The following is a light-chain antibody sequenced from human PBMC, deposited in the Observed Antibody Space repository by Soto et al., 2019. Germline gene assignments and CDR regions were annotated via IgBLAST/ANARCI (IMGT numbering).Light chain of an antibody. Sequence: DIEMTQSPSTLSASVGDRVTITCRASQSISSWLAWYQQKPGKDPTILIYKASSLESGVPSGFSGSGSGTESTITISSLQPDDFATYYCQQYNSYSTFGQGTKVEIK. CDR3: QQYNSYST. J-gene: IGKJ1*01. V-gene: IGKV1-5*03. CDR2: KAS. CDR1: QSISSW.